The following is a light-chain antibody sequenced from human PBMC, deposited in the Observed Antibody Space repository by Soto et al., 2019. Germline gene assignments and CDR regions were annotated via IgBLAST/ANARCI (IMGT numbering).Light chain of an antibody. J-gene: IGKJ5*01. CDR2: SAS. Sequence: EIVLTQSPGTLSLSPGERPPLSCRASQSVSSSYLAWSQQNPGQAPRLLIYSASTRATGIPDRFSGSGSGTDFTLTISRLEPEDFAVYYCQLYGSSPLITFGQGTRLEI. CDR3: QLYGSSPLIT. V-gene: IGKV3-20*01. CDR1: QSVSSSY.